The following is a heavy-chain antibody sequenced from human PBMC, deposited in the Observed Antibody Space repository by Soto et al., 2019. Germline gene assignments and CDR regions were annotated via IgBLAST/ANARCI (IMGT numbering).Heavy chain of an antibody. D-gene: IGHD5-18*01. J-gene: IGHJ4*02. CDR2: ISYDGSNK. Sequence: GGSLRLSCAASGFTFSSYAMHWARQAPGKGLEWVAVISYDGSNKYYAEYVKGRFTISRDNSKNTLYLQMNSLRAEDTAVYYCATGDVDTAMVTGEGYWGQGTLVTVSS. V-gene: IGHV3-30-3*01. CDR3: ATGDVDTAMVTGEGY. CDR1: GFTFSSYA.